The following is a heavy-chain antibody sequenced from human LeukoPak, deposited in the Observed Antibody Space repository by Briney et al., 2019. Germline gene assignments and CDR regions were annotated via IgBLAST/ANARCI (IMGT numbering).Heavy chain of an antibody. D-gene: IGHD5-18*01. CDR3: ASLGYSYGYFDY. Sequence: AQTLSLTCTVSGGSISSGGYYWSWIRQPPGKGLEWIGYIYYSGSTYYNPSLKSRVTISVDTSKNQFSLKLSSVTAADTAVYYCASLGYSYGYFDYWGQGTLVTVSS. CDR2: IYYSGST. CDR1: GGSISSGGYY. V-gene: IGHV4-31*03. J-gene: IGHJ4*02.